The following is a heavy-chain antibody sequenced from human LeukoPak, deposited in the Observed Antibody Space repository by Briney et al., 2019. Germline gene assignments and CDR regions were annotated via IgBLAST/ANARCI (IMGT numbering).Heavy chain of an antibody. D-gene: IGHD3-10*01. CDR3: ARDRYYASGSYNWFDP. CDR2: ISLSSSTI. V-gene: IGHV3-48*02. J-gene: IGHJ5*02. CDR1: GFTFSTYS. Sequence: GGSLRLSCAASGFTFSTYSMNWVRQAPGKGLEWVSYISLSSSTIYYADSVRGRFTISRDNAKNSLYLQMNSLRDEDTAVYYCARDRYYASGSYNWFDPWGQGTLVTVSS.